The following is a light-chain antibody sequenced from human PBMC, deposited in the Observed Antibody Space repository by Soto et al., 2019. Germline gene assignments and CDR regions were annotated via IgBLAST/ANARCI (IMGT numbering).Light chain of an antibody. V-gene: IGLV1-44*01. Sequence: QSVLTQPPSASGTPGQRVTISCSGSRSNIGSNTENWYQQLPGTAPKLLIYSNNQRPSGVPDRFSGSKSGTSASLAISGLQSEVEADYYCAAWDDSLNEWVFGGGTQLTVL. CDR3: AAWDDSLNEWV. J-gene: IGLJ3*02. CDR1: RSNIGSNT. CDR2: SNN.